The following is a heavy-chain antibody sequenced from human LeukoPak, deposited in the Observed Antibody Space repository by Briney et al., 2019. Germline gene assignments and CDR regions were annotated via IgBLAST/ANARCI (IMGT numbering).Heavy chain of an antibody. CDR2: INPNSGGT. J-gene: IGHJ3*02. V-gene: IGHV1-2*02. D-gene: IGHD2-15*01. CDR3: ARAGAGGSFDI. CDR1: GYTFTTYA. Sequence: ASVKVSCKASGYTFTTYAIHWVRQAPGQRLEWMGWINPNSGGTNYAQKFQGRVTMTRDTSISTAYMELRSLISDDTAVYYCARAGAGGSFDIWGQGTMVTVSS.